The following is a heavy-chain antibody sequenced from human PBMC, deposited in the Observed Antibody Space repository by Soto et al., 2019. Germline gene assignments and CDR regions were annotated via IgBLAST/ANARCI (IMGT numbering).Heavy chain of an antibody. CDR1: GFTFSSYG. Sequence: QVQLVESGGGVVQPGRSLRLSCAASGFTFSSYGIHWGRQAPGKGLEWVAVISYDGSNKYYADSVKGRFTSSRDNSKNTLYLQMNSLRAEDTAVYYCAKDWDIVVVTAIRYGMDVWGQGTTVTVSS. D-gene: IGHD2-21*02. V-gene: IGHV3-30*18. CDR3: AKDWDIVVVTAIRYGMDV. J-gene: IGHJ6*02. CDR2: ISYDGSNK.